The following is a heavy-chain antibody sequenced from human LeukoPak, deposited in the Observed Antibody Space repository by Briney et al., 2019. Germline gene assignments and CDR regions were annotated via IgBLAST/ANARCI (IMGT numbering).Heavy chain of an antibody. J-gene: IGHJ4*02. D-gene: IGHD2-8*02. CDR3: ARVVLAGHCDY. CDR1: GFTFSDYY. Sequence: GGSLRLSCAASGFTFSDYYMSWIRRAPGKGLEWVSYISSSGSTIYYADSVKGRFTISRDNAKNSLYLQMNSLRAEDTAVYYCARVVLAGHCDYWGQGTLVTVSS. V-gene: IGHV3-11*01. CDR2: ISSSGSTI.